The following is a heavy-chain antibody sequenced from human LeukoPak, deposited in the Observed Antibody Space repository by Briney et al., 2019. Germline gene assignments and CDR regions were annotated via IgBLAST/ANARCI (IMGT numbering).Heavy chain of an antibody. D-gene: IGHD3-9*01. Sequence: PSETLSLTCTVSGGSISTSNYYWGWIRQPPGKGLEWIGNIFYSGSTYYSPSLKSRVTISVDTSKNQFSLKLSSVTAADTAVYYCARVRKESQVLRYFDWSATPYYYYYMDVWGKGTTVTVSS. V-gene: IGHV4-39*07. CDR2: IFYSGST. J-gene: IGHJ6*03. CDR3: ARVRKESQVLRYFDWSATPYYYYYMDV. CDR1: GGSISTSNYY.